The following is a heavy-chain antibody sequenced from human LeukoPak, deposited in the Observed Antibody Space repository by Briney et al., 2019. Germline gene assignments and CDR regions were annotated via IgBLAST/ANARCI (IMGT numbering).Heavy chain of an antibody. J-gene: IGHJ4*02. V-gene: IGHV3-30*03. D-gene: IGHD3-10*01. Sequence: GGSLRLSCAASGFTFSSYGMHWVRQAPGKGLEWVALISNDGSNKHYGDSVKGRFTISRDNSRSTLYLQMNSLRPEDTAIYYCAREGYYGSGSPPSLYFDYWGQGTLVTVSS. CDR1: GFTFSSYG. CDR2: ISNDGSNK. CDR3: AREGYYGSGSPPSLYFDY.